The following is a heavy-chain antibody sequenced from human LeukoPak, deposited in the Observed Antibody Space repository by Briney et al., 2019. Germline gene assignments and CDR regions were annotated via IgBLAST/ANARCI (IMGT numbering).Heavy chain of an antibody. CDR3: ARVPALDSSGYWNAFDI. D-gene: IGHD3-22*01. J-gene: IGHJ3*02. CDR1: GGTFSSYA. Sequence: GASVKVSCKASGGTFSSYAISWVRQAPGQGLEWMGIINPSGGSTSYAQKFQGRVTMTRDTSTSTVYMELSSLRSEDTAVYYCARVPALDSSGYWNAFDIWGQGTMVTVSS. CDR2: INPSGGST. V-gene: IGHV1-46*01.